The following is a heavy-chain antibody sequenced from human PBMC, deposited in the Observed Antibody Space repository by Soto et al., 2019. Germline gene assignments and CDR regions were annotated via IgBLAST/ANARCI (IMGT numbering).Heavy chain of an antibody. Sequence: GGSLRLSCAASGFTFSSYWMHWVRQAPGKGLVWVSRINSDGSSTSYADSVKGRFTISRDNAKNTLYLQMNSRRAEDTAVYYCARGSTYYDSLYGMDVWGQGTTVTVSS. D-gene: IGHD3-3*01. CDR2: INSDGSST. V-gene: IGHV3-74*01. CDR3: ARGSTYYDSLYGMDV. CDR1: GFTFSSYW. J-gene: IGHJ6*02.